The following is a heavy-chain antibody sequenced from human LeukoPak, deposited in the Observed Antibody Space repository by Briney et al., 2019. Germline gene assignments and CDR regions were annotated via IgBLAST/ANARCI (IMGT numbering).Heavy chain of an antibody. J-gene: IGHJ5*02. Sequence: PSETLSLTYTVSGGSISSYYWSWIRQPPGKGLEWIGYIYYSGSTNYNPSLKSRVTISVDTSKNQFSLKLSSVTAADTAVYYCARGYCSGGSCYGWFDPWGQGTLVTVSS. V-gene: IGHV4-59*01. CDR2: IYYSGST. CDR1: GGSISSYY. CDR3: ARGYCSGGSCYGWFDP. D-gene: IGHD2-15*01.